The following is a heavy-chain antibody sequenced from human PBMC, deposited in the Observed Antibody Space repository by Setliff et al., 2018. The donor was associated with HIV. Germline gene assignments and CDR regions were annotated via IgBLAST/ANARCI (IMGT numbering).Heavy chain of an antibody. CDR3: ARRVYTSTRRDFDY. CDR1: GYSISSGYH. CDR2: IYYSGNT. V-gene: IGHV4-38-2*02. J-gene: IGHJ4*02. D-gene: IGHD6-13*01. Sequence: TLSLTCTVSGYSISSGYHWGWIRQPPGKGLEWIGNIYYSGNTYYNPSLKSRVTISVDTSKNQFSLRLSSVTAADTAVYYCARRVYTSTRRDFDYWGQGTLVTVSS.